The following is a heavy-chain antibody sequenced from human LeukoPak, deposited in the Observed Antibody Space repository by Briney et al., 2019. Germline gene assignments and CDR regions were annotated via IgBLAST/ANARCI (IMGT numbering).Heavy chain of an antibody. CDR2: IYYSGST. Sequence: SETLSLTCTVSGGSISSSSYYWGWIRQPPGKGLEWIGSIYYSGSTYYNPSLKSRFTISVDTSKNQFSLKLSSVTAADTAVYYCARLVASITSFDYWGQGTLVTVSS. CDR1: GGSISSSSYY. J-gene: IGHJ4*02. V-gene: IGHV4-39*01. CDR3: ARLVASITSFDY. D-gene: IGHD2-21*01.